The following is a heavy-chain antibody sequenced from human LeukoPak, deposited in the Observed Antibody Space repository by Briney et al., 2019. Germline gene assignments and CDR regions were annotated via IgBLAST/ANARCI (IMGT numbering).Heavy chain of an antibody. CDR1: GFTFSSYG. D-gene: IGHD1-26*01. J-gene: IGHJ4*02. V-gene: IGHV3-33*01. CDR2: IWYDGSNK. CDR3: ARDARSGSYYSILAY. Sequence: GGSLRLSCAASGFTFSSYGMHWVRQAPGKGLEWVAVIWYDGSNKYYADSVKGRFTISRDNSKNTLYPQMNSLRAEDTAVYYCARDARSGSYYSILAYWGQGILVTVSS.